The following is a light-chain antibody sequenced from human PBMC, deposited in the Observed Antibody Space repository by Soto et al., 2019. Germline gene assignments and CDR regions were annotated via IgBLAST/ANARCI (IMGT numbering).Light chain of an antibody. CDR3: QSYDSSNHAV. V-gene: IGLV6-57*04. J-gene: IGLJ7*01. CDR2: EDN. Sequence: NFMLTQPHSVSESPGKTVTISCTRSSGSIASNYGQWYQQRPGSAPTTVIYEDNQRPSGVPDRFSGSIDSSSNSVSLTISGLKTEDEADYYCQSYDSSNHAVFGGGTQLTVL. CDR1: SGSIASNY.